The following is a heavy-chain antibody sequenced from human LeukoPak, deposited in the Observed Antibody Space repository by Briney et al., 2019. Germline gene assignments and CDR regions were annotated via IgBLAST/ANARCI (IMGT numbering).Heavy chain of an antibody. D-gene: IGHD4-17*01. V-gene: IGHV1-2*02. Sequence: GASVKVSCKASGYTFTGYYMHWVRQAPGQGLEWMGWINPNSGGTNYAQKFQGRVTMTRDTSISTAYMELSRLRSDDTAVYYCARDLSTVTTLPFYGWFDPWGQGTLVTVSS. CDR3: ARDLSTVTTLPFYGWFDP. CDR2: INPNSGGT. CDR1: GYTFTGYY. J-gene: IGHJ5*02.